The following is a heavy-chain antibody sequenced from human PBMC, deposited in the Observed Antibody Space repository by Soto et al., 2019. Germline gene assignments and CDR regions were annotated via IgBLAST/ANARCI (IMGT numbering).Heavy chain of an antibody. V-gene: IGHV3-11*01. D-gene: IGHD3-22*01. Sequence: SLRLSCAASGFTFSDYYMSWIRQAPGKGLEWVSYISSSGSTIYYADSVKGRFTISRDNAKNSLYLQMNSLRAEDTAVYYCARGNYYDSSGYHRGDGAFDIWGQGTMVTVSS. J-gene: IGHJ3*02. CDR1: GFTFSDYY. CDR2: ISSSGSTI. CDR3: ARGNYYDSSGYHRGDGAFDI.